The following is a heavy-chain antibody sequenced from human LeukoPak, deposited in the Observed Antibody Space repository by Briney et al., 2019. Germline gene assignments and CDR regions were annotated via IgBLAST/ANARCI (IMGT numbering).Heavy chain of an antibody. V-gene: IGHV3-73*01. D-gene: IGHD4-17*01. J-gene: IGHJ6*03. CDR3: TLLNLTVTTRRRRYYYYMDV. Sequence: GGSLRLSCAASGVTFSGSAMHWVRQASGEGLEWVGRIRSKANSYATAYAASVKGRFTISRDDSKNTAYLQMNSLKTEDTAVYYCTLLNLTVTTRRRRYYYYMDVWGKGTTVTVSS. CDR2: IRSKANSYAT. CDR1: GVTFSGSA.